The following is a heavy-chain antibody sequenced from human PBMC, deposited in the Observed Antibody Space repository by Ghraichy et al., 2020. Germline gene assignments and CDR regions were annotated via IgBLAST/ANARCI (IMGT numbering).Heavy chain of an antibody. J-gene: IGHJ4*02. CDR3: ASIPAAAHDFDY. V-gene: IGHV4-30-4*01. CDR2: IYYSGST. D-gene: IGHD2-2*01. CDR1: GGSISSGDYY. Sequence: SETLSLTCTVSGGSISSGDYYWSWIRQPPGKGLEWIGYIYYSGSTYYNPSLKSRVTISVDTSKNQFSLKLSSVTAADTAVYYCASIPAAAHDFDYWGQGTLVTVSS.